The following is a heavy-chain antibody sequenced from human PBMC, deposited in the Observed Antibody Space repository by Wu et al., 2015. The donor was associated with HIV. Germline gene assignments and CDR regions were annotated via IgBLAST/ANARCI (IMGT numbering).Heavy chain of an antibody. D-gene: IGHD2-8*01. V-gene: IGHV1-2*02. Sequence: QLLQSGSEVQKPGASVKVSCKSSTYTFDDHYIHWVRQAPGRGFEWVGWMNSKTGGTKYAQKFQGRVTMTRDTSISTAYMELRRLISDDTAIYFCLTALDGVAYWGQGTLVTVSS. CDR1: TYTFDDHY. CDR2: MNSKTGGT. J-gene: IGHJ4*02. CDR3: LTALDGVAY.